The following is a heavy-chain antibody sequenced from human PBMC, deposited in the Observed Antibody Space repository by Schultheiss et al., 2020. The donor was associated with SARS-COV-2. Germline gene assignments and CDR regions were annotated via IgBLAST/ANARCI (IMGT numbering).Heavy chain of an antibody. D-gene: IGHD2-15*01. J-gene: IGHJ6*02. CDR3: ARNYPLQYCTSGGCSFHYGMDV. CDR1: GGSISSGGYS. Sequence: SETLSLTCAVSGGSISSGGYSWSWIRQPPGKGLEWIGEINHSGSTNYNPSLKSRVTTSVDTSKNQFSLKLTSVTAADTAVYYCARNYPLQYCTSGGCSFHYGMDVWGQGTTVTVSS. V-gene: IGHV4-30-2*01. CDR2: INHSGST.